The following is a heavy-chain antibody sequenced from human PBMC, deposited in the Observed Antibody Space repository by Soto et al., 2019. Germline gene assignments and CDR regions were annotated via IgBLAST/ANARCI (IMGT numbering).Heavy chain of an antibody. Sequence: SETLSLTCTFSGCSISSSSYYWGWIRQPPGKGLDWIGSIYYSGTTYYNPSLKSRVTISVDTSKNQFSLKLSSVTAADTALFYCARHAEVPAAMWFFDYWGQGTLVTVSS. CDR3: ARHAEVPAAMWFFDY. J-gene: IGHJ4*02. CDR2: IYYSGTT. CDR1: GCSISSSSYY. D-gene: IGHD2-2*01. V-gene: IGHV4-39*01.